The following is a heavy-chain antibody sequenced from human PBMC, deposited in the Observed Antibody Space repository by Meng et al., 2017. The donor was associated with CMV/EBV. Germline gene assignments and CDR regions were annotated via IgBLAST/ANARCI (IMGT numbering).Heavy chain of an antibody. Sequence: ASVKVSCKASGYTFTGYSMHWVRQAPGQGLEWMGWINPNSGGTNYAQKFQGRVTMTKDTSISTAYMELSRLRSDDTAVYYCAREGHIVVVIEEHAFDIWGQGTMVTVSS. CDR2: INPNSGGT. CDR1: GYTFTGYS. V-gene: IGHV1-2*02. D-gene: IGHD2-21*01. J-gene: IGHJ3*02. CDR3: AREGHIVVVIEEHAFDI.